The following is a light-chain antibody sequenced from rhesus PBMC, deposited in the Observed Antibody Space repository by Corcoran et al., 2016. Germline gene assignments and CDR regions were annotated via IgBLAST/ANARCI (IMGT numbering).Light chain of an antibody. CDR1: QSLLDSEDGNTY. V-gene: IGKV2-104*02. CDR3: MQALEVPLT. J-gene: IGKJ4*01. Sequence: DIVMTQTPLSLPVTPGEPASISCRSSQSLLDSEDGNTYLDWYLQKTGQSPQLLIYEVSKRASGVPDRFSGSGSDTDFTLKISRVEAEDVGVYYCMQALEVPLTLGGGTKVEIK. CDR2: EVS.